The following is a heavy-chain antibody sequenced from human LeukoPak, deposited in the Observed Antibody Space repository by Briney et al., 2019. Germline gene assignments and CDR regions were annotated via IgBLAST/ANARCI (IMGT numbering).Heavy chain of an antibody. V-gene: IGHV3-7*01. CDR1: GFTVSSNY. CDR2: IKQDGSEK. D-gene: IGHD3-22*01. J-gene: IGHJ4*02. CDR3: ARELLDYYDSSGYSFDY. Sequence: GGSLRLSCAASGFTVSSNYMSWVRQPPGKGLEWVANIKQDGSEKYYVDSVKGRFTISRDNAKNSLYLQMNSLRAEDTAVYYCARELLDYYDSSGYSFDYWGQGTLVTVSS.